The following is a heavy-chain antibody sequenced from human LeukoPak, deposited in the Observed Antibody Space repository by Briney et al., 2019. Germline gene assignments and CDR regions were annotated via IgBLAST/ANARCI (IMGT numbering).Heavy chain of an antibody. CDR1: GGSISNYY. V-gene: IGHV4-59*01. D-gene: IGHD6-13*01. CDR2: IYYTGST. J-gene: IGHJ4*02. CDR3: ARNLFPEQLVLNF. Sequence: SETLSLTCTVSGGSISNYYWNWIRQPPGKGLEWIGYIYYTGSTNYNPSLKSRVTMSVDTSKNQFSLNLRSVTPEDTAVYYCARNLFPEQLVLNFWGQGTLVTVSS.